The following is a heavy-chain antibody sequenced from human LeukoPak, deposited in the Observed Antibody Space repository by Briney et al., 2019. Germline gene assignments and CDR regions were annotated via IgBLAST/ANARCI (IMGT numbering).Heavy chain of an antibody. CDR3: AKVPFTMVRGVIIRWFDP. V-gene: IGHV3-30*02. CDR1: GFTFSSYG. J-gene: IGHJ5*02. Sequence: GGSLRLSCAASGFTFSSYGMHWVRQAPGKGLEWVAFIRYDGSNKYYADSVKGRFTISRDNSKNTLYLQMNSLRAEDTAVYYCAKVPFTMVRGVIIRWFDPWGQGTLVTVSS. D-gene: IGHD3-10*01. CDR2: IRYDGSNK.